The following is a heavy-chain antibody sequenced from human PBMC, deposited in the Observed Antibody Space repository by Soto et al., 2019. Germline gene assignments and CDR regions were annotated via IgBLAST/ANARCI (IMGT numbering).Heavy chain of an antibody. CDR3: ARDRYYDSSGYYGLDY. V-gene: IGHV1-18*01. CDR1: VYAFISYG. J-gene: IGHJ4*02. D-gene: IGHD3-22*01. CDR2: ISAYNGNT. Sequence: ASVKVYCKTSVYAFISYGISWVRQAPGQGLEWMGWISAYNGNTIYAQMLQDRVTMTTDTSTPTAYMELRSLRSDDTAVYYCARDRYYDSSGYYGLDYWGQGTQVTVSS.